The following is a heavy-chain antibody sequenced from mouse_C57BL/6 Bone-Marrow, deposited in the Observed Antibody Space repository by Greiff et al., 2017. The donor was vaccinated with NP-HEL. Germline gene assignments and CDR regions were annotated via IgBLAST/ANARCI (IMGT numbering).Heavy chain of an antibody. CDR1: GFNIKNTY. J-gene: IGHJ2*01. D-gene: IGHD1-1*01. CDR2: IDPANGNT. Sequence: VQLQQSVAELVRPGASVKLSCTASGFNIKNTYMHWVKQRPEQGLEWIGRIDPANGNTKYATKFQGKATITADTSSNTAYLQLSSLTSEDTAIYYCAPIYYYGSSPLYFDYWGQGTTLTVSS. CDR3: APIYYYGSSPLYFDY. V-gene: IGHV14-3*01.